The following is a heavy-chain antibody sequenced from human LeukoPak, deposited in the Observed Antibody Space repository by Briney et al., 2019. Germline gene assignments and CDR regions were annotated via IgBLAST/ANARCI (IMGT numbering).Heavy chain of an antibody. J-gene: IGHJ4*02. Sequence: GGSLRLLCAASGFTFDVHAMHGPRHAPGKAGEGGSGIRWCSGSIGDEDPVKGRLTISRDNAKNSLYLQMNRLIAEDTALYYCAKDIDYSGRYGGTSYSDYWGQGTLVTVSS. D-gene: IGHD1-26*01. CDR2: IRWCSGSI. CDR3: AKDIDYSGRYGGTSYSDY. V-gene: IGHV3-9*01. CDR1: GFTFDVHA.